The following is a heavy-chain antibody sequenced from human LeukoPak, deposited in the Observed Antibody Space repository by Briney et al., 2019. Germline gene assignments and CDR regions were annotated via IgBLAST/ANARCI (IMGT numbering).Heavy chain of an antibody. J-gene: IGHJ4*02. CDR2: ISTAGTTI. V-gene: IGHV3-48*02. Sequence: GGSLRLSCAASGFTFSAYHINWVRQAPGKGLEWISYISTAGTTIHYADSVKGRFAISRDNAKSSLYLQMNSLRDEDTAVYYCARVWQDYSGVDYWGQGTLVTVSS. CDR1: GFTFSAYH. CDR3: ARVWQDYSGVDY. D-gene: IGHD2-21*01.